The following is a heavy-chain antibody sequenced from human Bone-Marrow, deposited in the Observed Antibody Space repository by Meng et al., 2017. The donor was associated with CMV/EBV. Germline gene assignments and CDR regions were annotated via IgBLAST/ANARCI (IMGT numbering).Heavy chain of an antibody. CDR3: TTETGVYCSSTSCYIGH. J-gene: IGHJ4*02. V-gene: IGHV3-15*01. CDR1: GFTFSNAW. CDR2: IKSKTDGGTT. D-gene: IGHD2-2*02. Sequence: GGSLRPSCAASGFTFSNAWMSWVRQAPGKGLEWVGRIKSKTDGGTTDYAAPVKGRFTISRDDSKNTLYLQMNSLKTEDTAVYYCTTETGVYCSSTSCYIGHWGQGTLVTVSS.